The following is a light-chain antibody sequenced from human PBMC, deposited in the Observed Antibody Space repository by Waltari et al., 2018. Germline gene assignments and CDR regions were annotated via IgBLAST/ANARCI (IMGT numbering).Light chain of an antibody. J-gene: IGKJ1*01. Sequence: VVMTQSPLSLPVTLGQPATISCSSSQSLVHSDGKTYLNWFQQRPGQSPRRLIYKVFNRDSGVPDRFSGRGSGTDFTLTISRVEAEDVGTYYCMQATQWPLTFGQGTKVEIK. CDR3: MQATQWPLT. CDR1: QSLVHSDGKTY. CDR2: KVF. V-gene: IGKV2-30*02.